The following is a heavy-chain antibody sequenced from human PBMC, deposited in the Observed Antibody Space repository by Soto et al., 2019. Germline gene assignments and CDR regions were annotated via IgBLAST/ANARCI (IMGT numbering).Heavy chain of an antibody. CDR2: IKSKTDGGTT. Sequence: EVQLVESGGGLVKPGGSLRLSCAASGFTFSNAWMSWVRQAPGKGLEWVGRIKSKTDGGTTDYAAPVKGRFTISRDDSKNTLYLQMNSLKTEDTAEYYCTTEWGGSGWPNRPDYWGQGTLVTVSS. CDR3: TTEWGGSGWPNRPDY. J-gene: IGHJ4*02. D-gene: IGHD6-19*01. CDR1: GFTFSNAW. V-gene: IGHV3-15*01.